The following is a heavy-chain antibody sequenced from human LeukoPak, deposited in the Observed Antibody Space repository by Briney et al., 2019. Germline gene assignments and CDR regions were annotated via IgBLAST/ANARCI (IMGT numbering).Heavy chain of an antibody. V-gene: IGHV3-7*01. CDR3: AKDGGYDSVAFDI. Sequence: GGSLRLSCAASGFTFSSYWMSWVRQAPGKGLEWVANIKQDGSEKYYVDSVKGRFTISRDNSKNTLYLQMNSLRAEDTAVYYCAKDGGYDSVAFDIWGQGTMVTVSS. J-gene: IGHJ3*02. D-gene: IGHD5-12*01. CDR2: IKQDGSEK. CDR1: GFTFSSYW.